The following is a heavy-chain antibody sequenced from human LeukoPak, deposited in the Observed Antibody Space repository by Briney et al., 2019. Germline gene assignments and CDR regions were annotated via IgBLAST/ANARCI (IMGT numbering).Heavy chain of an antibody. D-gene: IGHD1-1*01. CDR1: GGSITNSY. Sequence: SETLSLTCTVSGGSITNSYWNRIRQSPGKGLEWIGYINYRGSTNYNPSLKSRVTISVDTSKDQFSLKLSSVTAADTAVYFCARDPLSTNDFDIWGQGTMVTVSS. V-gene: IGHV4-59*01. CDR3: ARDPLSTNDFDI. J-gene: IGHJ3*02. CDR2: INYRGST.